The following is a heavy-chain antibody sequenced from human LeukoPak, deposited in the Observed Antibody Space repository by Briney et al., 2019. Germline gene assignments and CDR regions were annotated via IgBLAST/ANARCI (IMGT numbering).Heavy chain of an antibody. Sequence: PGGSLRLSCAASGFTFSSYSMNWVRQAPGKGLEWVSYISSSSSTIYYADSVKGRFTISRDNAKNSLYLQMNSLRAEDTAVYYCAREDGVITFDYWGQGTLVTVSS. V-gene: IGHV3-48*01. D-gene: IGHD3-22*01. CDR3: AREDGVITFDY. CDR1: GFTFSSYS. CDR2: ISSSSSTI. J-gene: IGHJ4*02.